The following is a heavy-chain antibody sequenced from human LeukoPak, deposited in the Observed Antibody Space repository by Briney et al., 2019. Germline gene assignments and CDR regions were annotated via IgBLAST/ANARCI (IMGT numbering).Heavy chain of an antibody. D-gene: IGHD6-13*01. Sequence: SETLSLTCTVSGGSISSYSWSWIRQPPGKGLEHIGYIYYSGSTTYNPSLKSRVTISVDTSKNQFSLKLRSVTAADTAVYYCARVHSSSWSDAFDIWGQGTMVTVSS. CDR2: IYYSGST. J-gene: IGHJ3*02. V-gene: IGHV4-59*01. CDR3: ARVHSSSWSDAFDI. CDR1: GGSISSYS.